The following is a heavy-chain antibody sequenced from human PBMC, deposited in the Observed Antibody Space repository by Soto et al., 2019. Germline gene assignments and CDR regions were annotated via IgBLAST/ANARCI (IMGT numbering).Heavy chain of an antibody. J-gene: IGHJ5*01. CDR2: ISGSGNTV. CDR3: ASHRMGGFDS. Sequence: QVQVLESGGKLVKPGGSLRLSCAASGLTLTDSHMSWVRKPPGQGLEWISYISGSGNTVYYADSVRGRFSISRDDAKKALDLEMNNLKVEDTASYYWASHRMGGFDSWGQGMLVTVSS. V-gene: IGHV3-11*01. D-gene: IGHD6-25*01. CDR1: GLTLTDSH.